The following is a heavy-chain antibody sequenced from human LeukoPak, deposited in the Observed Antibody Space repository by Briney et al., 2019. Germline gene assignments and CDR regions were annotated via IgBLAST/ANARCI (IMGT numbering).Heavy chain of an antibody. Sequence: GASVKVSCKVSGYTLTELSVHWVRQAPGKGLEWMGGFDPEDGETIYAQKFQGRVTMTEDTSTDTAYMELSSLRSEDTAVYYCATGELLGYSSSWYPISWFDPWGQGTLVTVSS. V-gene: IGHV1-24*01. CDR3: ATGELLGYSSSWYPISWFDP. CDR2: FDPEDGET. J-gene: IGHJ5*02. CDR1: GYTLTELS. D-gene: IGHD6-13*01.